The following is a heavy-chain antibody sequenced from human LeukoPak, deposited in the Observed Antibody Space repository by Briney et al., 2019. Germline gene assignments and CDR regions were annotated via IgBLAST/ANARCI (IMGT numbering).Heavy chain of an antibody. D-gene: IGHD6-13*01. Sequence: GGSLRLSCAASGFTFSSYGIHWVRQAPGKGLEWVAVIWYDGSNKYYADSVKGRFTISRDNSKNTLYLQMNSLRAEDTAVYYCAREPPGPSRWFDYWGQGTLVTVSS. CDR3: AREPPGPSRWFDY. CDR2: IWYDGSNK. V-gene: IGHV3-33*01. CDR1: GFTFSSYG. J-gene: IGHJ4*02.